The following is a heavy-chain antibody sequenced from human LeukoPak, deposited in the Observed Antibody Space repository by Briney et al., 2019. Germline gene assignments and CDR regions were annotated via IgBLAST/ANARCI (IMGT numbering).Heavy chain of an antibody. D-gene: IGHD3-22*01. Sequence: GESLKISCKGSGYSFTSYWIGWVRQMPGGGLEWMGAIYPGDSDTRYSPSFQGQVTISADRSITTAYLQWSSLKASDTAMYYCARAYDSSGRKFDYRGQGTLVTVPS. J-gene: IGHJ4*02. V-gene: IGHV5-51*01. CDR3: ARAYDSSGRKFDY. CDR1: GYSFTSYW. CDR2: IYPGDSDT.